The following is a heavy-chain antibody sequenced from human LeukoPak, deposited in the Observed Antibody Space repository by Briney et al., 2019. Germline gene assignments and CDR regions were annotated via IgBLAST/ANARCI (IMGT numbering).Heavy chain of an antibody. CDR1: GGSISSGGYS. CDR2: IYHSGST. Sequence: SQTLSLTCAVSGGSISSGGYSWSWIRQPPGKGLEWIGYIYHSGSTYYNPSLKSRVTISVDRSKNQFSLKLSSVTAADTGVYYCARFYASGSSFDYWGQGTLVTVSS. D-gene: IGHD3-10*01. J-gene: IGHJ4*02. V-gene: IGHV4-30-2*01. CDR3: ARFYASGSSFDY.